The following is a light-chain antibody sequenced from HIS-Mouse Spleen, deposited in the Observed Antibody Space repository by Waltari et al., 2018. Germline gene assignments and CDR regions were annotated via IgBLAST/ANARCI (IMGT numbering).Light chain of an antibody. Sequence: QSVLTQPPSASGTPWQRVTISCSGSSSNIGSNYVYWYQQLPGTAPKLLSYRNNQRPSGVPDRFSGSKSGTSASLAISGLRSEDEADYYCAAWDDSLSGRVFGGGTKLTVL. CDR1: SSNIGSNY. V-gene: IGLV1-47*01. J-gene: IGLJ3*02. CDR2: RNN. CDR3: AAWDDSLSGRV.